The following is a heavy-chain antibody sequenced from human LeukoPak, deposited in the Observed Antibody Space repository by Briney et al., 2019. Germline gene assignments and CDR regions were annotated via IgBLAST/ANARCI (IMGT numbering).Heavy chain of an antibody. Sequence: PSETLPLTCAVYGGSFSGYYWSWICQPPGRGLEWIGEINHSGSTNYNPSLKSRVTISVDTSKNQFSLKLSSVTAADTAVYYCAIAHYDFWSGYYPPFDYWGQGTLVTVSS. CDR3: AIAHYDFWSGYYPPFDY. CDR1: GGSFSGYY. CDR2: INHSGST. D-gene: IGHD3-3*01. J-gene: IGHJ4*02. V-gene: IGHV4-34*01.